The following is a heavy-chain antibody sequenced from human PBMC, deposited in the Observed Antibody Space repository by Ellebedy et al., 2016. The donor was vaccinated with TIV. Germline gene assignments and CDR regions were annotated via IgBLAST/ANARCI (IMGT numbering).Heavy chain of an antibody. CDR3: ARHALVVPAAIPPTQLNWFDP. J-gene: IGHJ5*02. CDR2: IDPSDSYT. Sequence: GESLKISXTGSGYSFTSYWISWVRQMPGKGLEWMGRIDPSDSYTNYSPSFQGHVTISADKSISTPYLQWSSLKASDTAMYYCARHALVVPAAIPPTQLNWFDPWGQGTLVTVSS. D-gene: IGHD2-2*01. CDR1: GYSFTSYW. V-gene: IGHV5-10-1*01.